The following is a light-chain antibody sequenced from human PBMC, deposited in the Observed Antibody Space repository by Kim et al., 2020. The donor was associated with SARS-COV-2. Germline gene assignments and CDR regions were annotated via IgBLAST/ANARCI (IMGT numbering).Light chain of an antibody. CDR2: DAS. CDR3: QQYHRFPQT. CDR1: QGISTY. Sequence: ASTGDIVTITCRASQGISTYLAWYQQKPGKGPKLLIYDASTLQGGVPSRFSGSGSGTDFSLSISDLQSEDFATYYCQQYHRFPQTFGGGTRVEIK. J-gene: IGKJ4*01. V-gene: IGKV1-8*01.